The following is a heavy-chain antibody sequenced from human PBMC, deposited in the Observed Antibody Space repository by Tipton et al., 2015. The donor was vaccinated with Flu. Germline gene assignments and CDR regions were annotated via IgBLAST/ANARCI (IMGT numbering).Heavy chain of an antibody. Sequence: QLVQSGAEVKKPGASVKVSCKASGYSFIGYYMHWVRQVPGQGLEWMGRINPNSGGTTYVQKFQDRVTMTRDTSISTAYMELSRLRSDDTAVYYCARGSGFGELSSDYWGQGTLVTVSS. D-gene: IGHD3-10*01. CDR2: INPNSGGT. CDR1: GYSFIGYY. J-gene: IGHJ4*02. V-gene: IGHV1-2*06. CDR3: ARGSGFGELSSDY.